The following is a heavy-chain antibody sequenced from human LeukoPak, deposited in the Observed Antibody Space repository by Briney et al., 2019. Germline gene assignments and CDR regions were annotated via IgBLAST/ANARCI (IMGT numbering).Heavy chain of an antibody. Sequence: GASVKVSCKASGYTFTSYYMHWVRQAPGQGLEWMGIINPSGGSTSYAQKFQGRVTMTRDTSTSTVYMEPSSLRSEDTAVYYCARWGCSSTSCKGNYYYYYMDVWGKGTTVTVSS. D-gene: IGHD2-2*01. CDR3: ARWGCSSTSCKGNYYYYYMDV. CDR2: INPSGGST. CDR1: GYTFTSYY. V-gene: IGHV1-46*01. J-gene: IGHJ6*03.